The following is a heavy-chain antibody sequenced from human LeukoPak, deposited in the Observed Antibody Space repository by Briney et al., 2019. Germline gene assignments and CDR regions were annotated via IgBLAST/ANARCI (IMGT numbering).Heavy chain of an antibody. D-gene: IGHD3-3*01. Sequence: NASETLSLTCTVSGGSISSSGYYWGWIRQPPGKGLEWIGSIYYSGSTYYNPSLKSRVTISVDTSKNQFSLKLSSVTAADTAVYYCARGAYCDFWSGSWFDPWGQGTLVTISS. CDR3: ARGAYCDFWSGSWFDP. CDR1: GGSISSSGYY. CDR2: IYYSGST. J-gene: IGHJ5*02. V-gene: IGHV4-39*01.